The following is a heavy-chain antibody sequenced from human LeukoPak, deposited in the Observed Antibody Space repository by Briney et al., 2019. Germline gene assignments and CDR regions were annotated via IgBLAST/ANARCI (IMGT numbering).Heavy chain of an antibody. CDR1: GFNFNYYA. Sequence: GGSLRLSCAASGFNFNYYAMSWVRQAPGKGLERVSGISDNEGRTYYTDSVKGRFTISRDRTKNTVYLQMHNLRADDTAVYFCARHDSFIPYWGQGTLVTVSS. CDR2: ISDNEGRT. J-gene: IGHJ4*02. CDR3: ARHDSFIPY. V-gene: IGHV3-23*01. D-gene: IGHD5-18*01.